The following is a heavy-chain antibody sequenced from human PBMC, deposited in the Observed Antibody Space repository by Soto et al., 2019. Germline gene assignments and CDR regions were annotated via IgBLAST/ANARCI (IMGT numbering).Heavy chain of an antibody. D-gene: IGHD6-19*01. J-gene: IGHJ5*02. Sequence: ASVKVSCKASGYTFTSYAMHWVRQAPGQRLEWMGWINAGNGNTKYSQKFQGRVTITRDTSASTAYMELSSLRSEDTAVYYCARASSGPQSHWFDPWGQGTMVTLSP. V-gene: IGHV1-3*01. CDR1: GYTFTSYA. CDR3: ARASSGPQSHWFDP. CDR2: INAGNGNT.